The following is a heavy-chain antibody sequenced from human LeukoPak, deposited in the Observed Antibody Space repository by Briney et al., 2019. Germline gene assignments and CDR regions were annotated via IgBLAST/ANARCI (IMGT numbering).Heavy chain of an antibody. CDR2: INHSGST. V-gene: IGHV4-38-2*02. CDR3: ARETYYYGSGSYYNVSGD. D-gene: IGHD3-10*01. CDR1: GYSISSGYY. Sequence: SETLSLTCTVSGYSISSGYYWGWIRQPPGKGLEWIGEINHSGSTNYNPSLKSRVTISVDTSKNQFSLKLSSVTAADTAVYYCARETYYYGSGSYYNVSGDWGQGTLVTVSS. J-gene: IGHJ4*02.